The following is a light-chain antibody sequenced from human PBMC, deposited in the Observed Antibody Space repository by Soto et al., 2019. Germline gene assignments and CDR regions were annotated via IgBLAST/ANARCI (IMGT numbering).Light chain of an antibody. CDR1: QSVLYSSTNKNY. J-gene: IGKJ4*01. CDR3: QQYYSTPFA. CDR2: WAS. Sequence: DIVMTQSPDSLAVSLGERATINCKSSQSVLYSSTNKNYLAWYQQKPGQPPKLLIYWASTRESGVPDRFSGSGSGTDFNLPISSLQAEDVAVYYCQQYYSTPFAFGGGTKVEIK. V-gene: IGKV4-1*01.